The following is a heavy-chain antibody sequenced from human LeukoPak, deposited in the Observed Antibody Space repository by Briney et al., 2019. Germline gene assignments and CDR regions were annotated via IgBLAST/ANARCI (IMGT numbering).Heavy chain of an antibody. CDR3: ARFVHDYVWGSYREPDY. CDR2: IYSGGST. CDR1: GFTVSSNY. D-gene: IGHD3-16*02. Sequence: PGGSLRLSCAASGFTVSSNYMSWVRQAPGKGLEWVSVIYSGGSTYYADSVKGRFTISRDNSKNTLYLQMNSLRAEDTAVYYCARFVHDYVWGSYREPDYWGQGTLVTVSS. V-gene: IGHV3-53*01. J-gene: IGHJ4*02.